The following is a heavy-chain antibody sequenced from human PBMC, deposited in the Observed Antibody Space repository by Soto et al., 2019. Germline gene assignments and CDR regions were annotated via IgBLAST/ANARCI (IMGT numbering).Heavy chain of an antibody. J-gene: IGHJ6*03. Sequence: EVQLVESGGGLVQPGGSLKLSCAASGFTFSGSAMHWVRQASGKGLEWVGRIRSKANSYATAYAASVKGRFTISRDDSKNTAYRQMNSLKTEDTAVYYCTRRVLSPLAARPTYSDYYMDVWGKGTTVTVSS. CDR2: IRSKANSYAT. CDR1: GFTFSGSA. CDR3: TRRVLSPLAARPTYSDYYMDV. V-gene: IGHV3-73*01. D-gene: IGHD2-8*01.